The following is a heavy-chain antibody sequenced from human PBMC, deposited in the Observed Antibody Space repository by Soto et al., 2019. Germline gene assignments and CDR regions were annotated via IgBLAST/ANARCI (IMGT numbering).Heavy chain of an antibody. J-gene: IGHJ4*02. V-gene: IGHV3-23*01. CDR2: ISGSGGST. Sequence: GGSLRLSCAASGFTFSSYAMSWVRQAPGKGLEWVSAISGSGGSTYYADSVKGRFTISRDNSKSTLYLQMNSLRAEDTAVYYCAKPKPEFGGVMTLYNFDYWGQGTLVTVSX. D-gene: IGHD3-16*01. CDR3: AKPKPEFGGVMTLYNFDY. CDR1: GFTFSSYA.